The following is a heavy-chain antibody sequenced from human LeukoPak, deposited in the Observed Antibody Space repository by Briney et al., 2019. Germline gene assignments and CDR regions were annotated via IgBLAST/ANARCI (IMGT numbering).Heavy chain of an antibody. CDR2: ISDDGTKK. J-gene: IGHJ4*02. CDR3: VRGAYYPFFDY. Sequence: PGGSLRLSCAASGFTFSSYSMNWVRQAPGKGLEWVAVISDDGTKKYYADSVKGRFTISRDNSKNRLYLQMDNLRAEDTSVYYCVRGAYYPFFDYWGQGTLVTVSS. D-gene: IGHD3-22*01. CDR1: GFTFSSYS. V-gene: IGHV3-30*13.